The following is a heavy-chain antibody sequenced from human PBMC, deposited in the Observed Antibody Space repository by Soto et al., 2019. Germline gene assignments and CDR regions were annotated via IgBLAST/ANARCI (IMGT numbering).Heavy chain of an antibody. CDR3: ARGMVAVADAPLDY. J-gene: IGHJ4*02. Sequence: GGSLRLSCAASGFTFSSYGMHWVRQAPGKGLEWVAVIWYDGSNKYYADSVKGRFTISRDNSKNTLYLQMNSLRAEDTAVYYCARGMVAVADAPLDYWGQGTLVTVSS. D-gene: IGHD6-19*01. CDR1: GFTFSSYG. CDR2: IWYDGSNK. V-gene: IGHV3-33*01.